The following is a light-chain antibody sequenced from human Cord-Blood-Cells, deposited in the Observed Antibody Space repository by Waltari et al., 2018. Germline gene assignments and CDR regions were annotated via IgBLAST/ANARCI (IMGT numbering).Light chain of an antibody. CDR3: QQYGSSPWT. CDR1: QSVSSSY. V-gene: IGKV3-20*01. J-gene: IGKJ1*01. Sequence: EIVLTQSPGTLSLSPGERATLSCRASQSVSSSYLAWYQQKPGQAPRLLIYGASSRATGIPDRLRGSGSGTDFTLTISRLEPEDFAVYYCQQYGSSPWTFGQGTKVEIK. CDR2: GAS.